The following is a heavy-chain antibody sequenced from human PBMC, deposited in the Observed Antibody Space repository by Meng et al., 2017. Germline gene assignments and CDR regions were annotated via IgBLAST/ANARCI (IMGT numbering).Heavy chain of an antibody. J-gene: IGHJ5*02. CDR1: GFTFSDYW. CDR2: IDSDGSST. V-gene: IGHV3-74*01. Sequence: EVQLVESGGGLVQPGGSLRLSCAAFGFTFSDYWMHWVRQGPGKGLVWVSRIDSDGSSTTYADSVKGRFTISRDNAKDTVYLQMNSLRTEDTAVYYCAGGGNWFHPWGQGTLVTVSS. CDR3: AGGGNWFHP.